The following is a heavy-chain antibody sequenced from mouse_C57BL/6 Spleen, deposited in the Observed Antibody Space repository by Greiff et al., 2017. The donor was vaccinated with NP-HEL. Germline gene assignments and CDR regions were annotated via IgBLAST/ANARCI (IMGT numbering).Heavy chain of an antibody. V-gene: IGHV1-64*01. CDR2: IHPNSGST. CDR1: GYTFTSYW. J-gene: IGHJ3*01. Sequence: QVHVKQPGAELVKPGASVKLSCKASGYTFTSYWMHWVKQRPGQGLEWIGMIHPNSGSTNYNEKFKSKATLTVDKSSSTAYMQLSSLTSEDSAVYYCATYWYGSSPFAYWGQGTLVTVSA. D-gene: IGHD1-1*01. CDR3: ATYWYGSSPFAY.